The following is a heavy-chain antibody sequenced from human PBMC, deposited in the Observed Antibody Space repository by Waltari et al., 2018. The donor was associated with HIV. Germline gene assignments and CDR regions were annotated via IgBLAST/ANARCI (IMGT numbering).Heavy chain of an antibody. V-gene: IGHV3-74*01. CDR1: GFSVSSYW. J-gene: IGHJ4*02. D-gene: IGHD3-10*01. Sequence: EVQLVQSGGGLIKPGGSLRLSWAASGFSVSSYWMHWVRQTPGKGLVWVSRINIDGSRIDYADSVRCRFTISRDSAKNTLSLQMNSLTEEDTAVYYCSRDTFGEYDYWGQGTLVTVSS. CDR3: SRDTFGEYDY. CDR2: INIDGSRI.